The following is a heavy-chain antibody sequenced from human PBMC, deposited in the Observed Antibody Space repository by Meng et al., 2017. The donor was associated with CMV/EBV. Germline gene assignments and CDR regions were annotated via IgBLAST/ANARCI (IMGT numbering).Heavy chain of an antibody. J-gene: IGHJ6*02. Sequence: GGSLRLFCAASGFTFSSYWMSWVRQAPGKGLEWVANIKQDGSEKYYVDSVKGRFTISRDNAKNSLYLQMNSLRAEDTAVYYCARLGEILWFGEPLLCMDVWGQGTTVTVSS. CDR2: IKQDGSEK. D-gene: IGHD3-10*01. V-gene: IGHV3-7*01. CDR3: ARLGEILWFGEPLLCMDV. CDR1: GFTFSSYW.